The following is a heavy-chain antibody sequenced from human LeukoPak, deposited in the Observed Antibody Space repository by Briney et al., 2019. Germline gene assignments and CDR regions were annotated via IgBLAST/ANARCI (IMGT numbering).Heavy chain of an antibody. CDR2: ISASGST. J-gene: IGHJ2*01. V-gene: IGHV4-4*07. CDR1: GGSISSSC. CDR3: ARGGDTSCYYGTNWYFDL. Sequence: PSETLSLTCTVSGGSISSSCWSWIRQPGGKGLEWIGRISASGSTNYTPSLKSRVTMSVDTSKNQFSLRLTSVTAADTAVYYCARGGDTSCYYGTNWYFDLWGRGTLVTVSS. D-gene: IGHD3-3*01.